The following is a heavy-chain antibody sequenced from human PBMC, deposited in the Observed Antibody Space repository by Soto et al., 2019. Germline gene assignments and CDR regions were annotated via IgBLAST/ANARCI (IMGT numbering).Heavy chain of an antibody. V-gene: IGHV3-9*01. J-gene: IGHJ6*02. CDR3: AKGSPDSSGYYYSYGMDV. Sequence: GGSLRLSCAASGFTFDDYAMHWVRQAPGKGLEWVSGISWNSGSIGYADSVKGRFTISRDNAKNSLYLQMNSLRAEDTALYYCAKGSPDSSGYYYSYGMDVWGQGTTVTVSS. CDR2: ISWNSGSI. D-gene: IGHD3-22*01. CDR1: GFTFDDYA.